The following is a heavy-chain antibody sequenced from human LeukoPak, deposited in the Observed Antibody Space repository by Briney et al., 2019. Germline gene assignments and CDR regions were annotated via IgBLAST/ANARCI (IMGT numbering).Heavy chain of an antibody. J-gene: IGHJ4*02. CDR1: GFTFSSYS. CDR3: ARGRKHIAARRGGSYFDY. Sequence: GGSLRLSCAASGFTFSSYSMNWVRQAPGKGLEWVSSISSSSSYIYYADSVKGRFTISRDNAKNSLYLQMNSLRAEDTAVYYCARGRKHIAARRGGSYFDYWGQGTLVTVSS. V-gene: IGHV3-21*01. D-gene: IGHD6-6*01. CDR2: ISSSSSYI.